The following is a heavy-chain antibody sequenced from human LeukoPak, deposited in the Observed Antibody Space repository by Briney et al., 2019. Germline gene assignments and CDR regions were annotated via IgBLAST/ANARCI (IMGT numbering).Heavy chain of an antibody. J-gene: IGHJ4*02. CDR1: GGSISRYY. V-gene: IGHV4-59*01. CDR2: IYNNAST. CDR3: AREGRDGYNEY. D-gene: IGHD5-24*01. Sequence: SETLSLTCSVSGGSISRYYWSWVRQPPGKGLEWIGYIYNNASTSYSPSLKSRLFMSVDTSTNKVSLKLRSVTEADTAIYYCAREGRDGYNEYWGQGTLVTVPS.